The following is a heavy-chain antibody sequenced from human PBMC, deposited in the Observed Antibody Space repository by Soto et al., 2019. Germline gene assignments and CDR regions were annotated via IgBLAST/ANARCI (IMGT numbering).Heavy chain of an antibody. D-gene: IGHD6-13*01. CDR3: ARLPTSRRQLVLVYFAY. Sequence: QVQLQESGPGLVKPSETLSLTCTVSGGSISSSSFYWGWIRQPPGKGLEWIGRIYYSGITYYNPSLESRVTISVNTSKNQFSLKVSSVTAADTTVYYCARLPTSRRQLVLVYFAYWGQGTLATVSS. CDR1: GGSISSSSFY. J-gene: IGHJ4*02. CDR2: IYYSGIT. V-gene: IGHV4-39*01.